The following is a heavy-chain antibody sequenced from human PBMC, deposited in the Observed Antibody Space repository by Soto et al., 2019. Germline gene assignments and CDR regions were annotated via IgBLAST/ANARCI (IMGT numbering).Heavy chain of an antibody. J-gene: IGHJ6*03. V-gene: IGHV4-34*01. CDR2: INDSGNI. D-gene: IGHD3-10*01. CDR3: ARGVILWFGELSRRGGYHYYMDV. CDR1: GGSFSGYQ. Sequence: QVQLQQWGAGLLKPSETLSLTCAVYGGSFSGYQWSWIRQTPGKGLEWIGEINDSGNINYNPSLKSRVSILLDTPKKQISLKLSSVTAADSAVYYCARGVILWFGELSRRGGYHYYMDVWGKGPTVTVSS.